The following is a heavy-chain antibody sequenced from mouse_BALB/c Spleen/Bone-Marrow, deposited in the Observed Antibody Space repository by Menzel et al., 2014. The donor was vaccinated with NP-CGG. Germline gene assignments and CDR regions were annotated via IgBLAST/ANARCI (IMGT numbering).Heavy chain of an antibody. CDR3: ARGGSHGGFVY. J-gene: IGHJ3*01. V-gene: IGHV1S29*02. CDR2: IYPYNGGT. Sequence: EVQLQQSGPELVKPGAAVKISCKASGYTFTDYNMHWVKQSHGKSLEWIGYIYPYNGGTGYNQKFKSKATLTVDNSSTTAYMELRSLTSADSAVYCCARGGSHGGFVYWGQGTLVTVSA. CDR1: GYTFTDYN.